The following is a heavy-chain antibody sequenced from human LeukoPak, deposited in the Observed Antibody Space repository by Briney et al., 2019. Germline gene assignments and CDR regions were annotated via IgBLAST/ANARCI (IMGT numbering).Heavy chain of an antibody. V-gene: IGHV3-23*01. J-gene: IGHJ4*02. Sequence: PGGSLRLSCAASGFTFNNYAMNWVRQAPGKGLEWVSGISGSGDSTYYADSVKGRFTISRDNSRNTLYLQMNSLRAEDTAVYYCAKDWHSGWFDYWGQGTLATVSS. CDR1: GFTFNNYA. D-gene: IGHD6-19*01. CDR2: ISGSGDST. CDR3: AKDWHSGWFDY.